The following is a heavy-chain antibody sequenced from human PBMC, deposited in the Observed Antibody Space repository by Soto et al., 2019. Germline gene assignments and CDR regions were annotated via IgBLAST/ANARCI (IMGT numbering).Heavy chain of an antibody. D-gene: IGHD4-17*01. Sequence: PGGSLRHPGSPSAFIFSSYAISWIRQAPGNGLERIAANSRSGGSTSYADSVKGLFTIARDNSKNPLYRPMNSLRAEHTAVYSCAFPEKSGDSAGTLWGGMSMDVCGQGTTVTV. V-gene: IGHV3-23*01. J-gene: IGHJ6*02. CDR1: AFIFSSYA. CDR2: NSRSGGST. CDR3: AFPEKSGDSAGTLWGGMSMDV.